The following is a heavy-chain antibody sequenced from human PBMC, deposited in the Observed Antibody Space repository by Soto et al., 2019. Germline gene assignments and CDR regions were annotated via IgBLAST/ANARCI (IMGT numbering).Heavy chain of an antibody. V-gene: IGHV3-23*01. D-gene: IGHD6-19*01. Sequence: PGGSLRLSCAASGFTFRDYAMKWVRLSPGKGLGWVSDISGNGNSARYADSVKGRFTISRDNSKDTLYLQMNSLRVDDTAVYYCGKERRGSGWSVCNFWGQGSLVTVSS. CDR2: ISGNGNSA. CDR3: GKERRGSGWSVCNF. J-gene: IGHJ4*02. CDR1: GFTFRDYA.